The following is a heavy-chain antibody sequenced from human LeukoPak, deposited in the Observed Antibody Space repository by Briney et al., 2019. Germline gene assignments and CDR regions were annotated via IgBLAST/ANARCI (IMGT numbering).Heavy chain of an antibody. CDR2: IIPIFGIA. V-gene: IGHV1-69*04. D-gene: IGHD2-2*01. J-gene: IGHJ4*02. CDR1: GGTFSSYA. CDR3: ASLVVPAATDY. Sequence: SVKVSCKASGGTFSSYAISWVRQAPGQGLEWMGRIIPIFGIANYAQKLQGRVTINADKSTSTAYMELSSLRFEDRAVYYCASLVVPAATDYWGQGTLVTVSS.